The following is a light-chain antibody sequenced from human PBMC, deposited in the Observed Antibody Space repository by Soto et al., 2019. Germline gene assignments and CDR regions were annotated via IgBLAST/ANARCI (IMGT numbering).Light chain of an antibody. J-gene: IGKJ4*01. V-gene: IGKV3-11*01. CDR3: HQRSNWPLT. CDR1: QSVNNY. CDR2: DAS. Sequence: EIVLTQSPATLSLSPGERTTLSCRASQSVNNYLAWYQQKPGQAPRLLIYDASSRATDIPARFSGSGSGTDFTLTISSLEPEDFATYYCHQRSNWPLTFGGGTKVDIK.